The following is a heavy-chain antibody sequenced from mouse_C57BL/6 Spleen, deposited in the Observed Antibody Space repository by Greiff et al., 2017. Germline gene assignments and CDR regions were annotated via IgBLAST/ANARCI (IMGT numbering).Heavy chain of an antibody. CDR2: INYDGSST. CDR1: GFTFSDYY. V-gene: IGHV5-16*01. Sequence: EVQRVESEGGLVQPGSSMKLSCTASGFTFSDYYMAWVRQVPEKGLEWVANINYDGSSTYYLDSLKSRFIISRDNAKNILYLQMSSLKSEDTATYYCARDGGSSPHWYFDVWGTGTTVTVSS. CDR3: ARDGGSSPHWYFDV. J-gene: IGHJ1*03. D-gene: IGHD1-1*01.